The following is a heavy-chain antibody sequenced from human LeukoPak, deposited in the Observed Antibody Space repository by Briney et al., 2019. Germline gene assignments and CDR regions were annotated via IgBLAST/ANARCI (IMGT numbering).Heavy chain of an antibody. Sequence: GGSLRLSCAASGFTLSDYAMNWVRQSPGKGLEWVSIISVSGGNTDYADSVKGRFTISRDTSRNTLYLQMDSLRAEDTALYYCAKDLHSSSSCYWGQGAQVTVSS. D-gene: IGHD6-6*01. V-gene: IGHV3-23*01. CDR2: ISVSGGNT. J-gene: IGHJ4*02. CDR1: GFTLSDYA. CDR3: AKDLHSSSSCY.